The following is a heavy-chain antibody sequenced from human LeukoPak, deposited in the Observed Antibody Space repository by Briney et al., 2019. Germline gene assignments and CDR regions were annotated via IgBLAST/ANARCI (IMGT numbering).Heavy chain of an antibody. V-gene: IGHV3-48*01. Sequence: GGAPRLSRAAPWFPLSGHSMKWVPPAPGEGVGWVSYITSSSSAIYYADSVKGRFTISRDNAKNSLYLQMNSLRAEDTAVYYCARVRGSYHFDYWGQGTLVTVSS. CDR3: ARVRGSYHFDY. D-gene: IGHD1-26*01. CDR1: WFPLSGHS. CDR2: ITSSSSAI. J-gene: IGHJ4*02.